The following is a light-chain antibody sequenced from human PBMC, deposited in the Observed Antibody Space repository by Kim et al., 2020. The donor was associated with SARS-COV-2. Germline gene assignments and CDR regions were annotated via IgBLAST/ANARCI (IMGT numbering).Light chain of an antibody. V-gene: IGKV1-6*01. CDR1: QGIRND. J-gene: IGKJ4*01. CDR3: LQDYNYPLT. Sequence: ASVGDRVTIPCLASQGIRNDLGWYQQKPGKAPKLLIYAASSLQSGVPSRFSGSGSGTDFTLTISSLQPEDFATYYCLQDYNYPLTFGGGTKVDIK. CDR2: AAS.